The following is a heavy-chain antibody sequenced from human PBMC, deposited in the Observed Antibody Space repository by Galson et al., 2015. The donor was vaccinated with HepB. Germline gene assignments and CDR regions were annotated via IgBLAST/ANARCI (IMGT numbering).Heavy chain of an antibody. CDR2: INPSGGST. D-gene: IGHD3-22*01. V-gene: IGHV1-46*01. J-gene: IGHJ4*02. CDR1: GYTFTSYY. CDR3: AREPNYYDSSGLFDY. Sequence: SVKVSCKASGYTFTSYYMHWVRQAPGQGLEWMGIINPSGGSTSYAQKFQGRVTMTRDTSTSTGYMELSSLRSEDTAVYYCAREPNYYDSSGLFDYWGQGTLVTVSS.